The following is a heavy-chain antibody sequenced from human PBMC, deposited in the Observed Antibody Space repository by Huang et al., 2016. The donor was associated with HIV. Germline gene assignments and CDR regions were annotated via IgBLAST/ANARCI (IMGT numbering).Heavy chain of an antibody. V-gene: IGHV3-30*18. CDR3: AKDGRGSGTYYDYFEY. J-gene: IGHJ4*02. Sequence: QVQLVESGGGVVQPGRSLRLSCAAFGFTFNKFDLHWVRQAPGKGVEWVASISYDGSSKYHADSVKGRFTISRDNSKNTVYLQMNSLRVEDTAVYYCAKDGRGSGTYYDYFEYWGQGTLVTVSS. CDR2: ISYDGSSK. CDR1: GFTFNKFD. D-gene: IGHD1-26*01.